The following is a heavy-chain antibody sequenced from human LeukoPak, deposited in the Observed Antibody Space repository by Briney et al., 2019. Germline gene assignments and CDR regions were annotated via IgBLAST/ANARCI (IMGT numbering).Heavy chain of an antibody. Sequence: PGTSLRLSCAASGFSFSEHGMPWGRQAPGKGLEWVALIWSDGSSQYYADSVKRRFTISRDNSNNTQFLQMTNLRTDDSAVYYGAKDLGSSRYAGFTWFDPWGQGTLVTVSS. CDR3: AKDLGSSRYAGFTWFDP. V-gene: IGHV3-33*06. D-gene: IGHD6-13*01. CDR1: GFSFSEHG. CDR2: IWSDGSSQ. J-gene: IGHJ5*02.